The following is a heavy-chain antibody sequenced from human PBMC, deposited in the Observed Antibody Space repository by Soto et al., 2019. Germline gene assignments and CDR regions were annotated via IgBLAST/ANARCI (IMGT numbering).Heavy chain of an antibody. D-gene: IGHD2-15*01. CDR2: IIPIFGAP. Sequence: GASGKVSCKASAGNFSSCAISWVLQSPGQGLERMGWIIPIFGAPSYAQTCQGRVTTTADDSTSTAYMELSRLGSEDTAVYYCASRYCSGGSCLYHFDYWGQGTLVTVSS. J-gene: IGHJ4*02. CDR3: ASRYCSGGSCLYHFDY. CDR1: AGNFSSCA. V-gene: IGHV1-69*13.